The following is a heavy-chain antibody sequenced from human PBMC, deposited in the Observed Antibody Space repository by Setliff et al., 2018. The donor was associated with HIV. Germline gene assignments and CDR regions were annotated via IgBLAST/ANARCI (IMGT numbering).Heavy chain of an antibody. Sequence: ASVKVSCKASGYTFVDDGITWVRQAPGQGLAWMGWIGAYNGDTNYAQKFQGRVTMTRDTTISTVYMELSRLRSDDTAVYYCARQDHSSVNSGSLYAFDVWGQGTMVTVSS. D-gene: IGHD3-22*01. J-gene: IGHJ3*01. V-gene: IGHV1-2*02. CDR1: GYTFVDDG. CDR3: ARQDHSSVNSGSLYAFDV. CDR2: IGAYNGDT.